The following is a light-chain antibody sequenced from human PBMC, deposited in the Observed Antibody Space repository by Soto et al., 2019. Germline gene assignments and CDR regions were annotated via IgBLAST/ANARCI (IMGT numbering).Light chain of an antibody. V-gene: IGLV4-69*01. CDR1: SGHSSYA. CDR2: LNSDGSH. CDR3: QTWGTGIHVV. Sequence: QPVLTQSPSASASLGASVKITCTLSSGHSSYAIAWHQQQPERGPRFLMRLNSDGSHSKGDGIPDRFSGSKSGAERYLTISSLQSEDEADYYCQTWGTGIHVVFGGGTKVTVL. J-gene: IGLJ2*01.